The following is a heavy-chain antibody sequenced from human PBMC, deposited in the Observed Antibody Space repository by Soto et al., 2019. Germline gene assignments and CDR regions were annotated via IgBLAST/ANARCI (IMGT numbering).Heavy chain of an antibody. Sequence: EVQLLESGGGLVQPGGSLRLSCAASGFTFSSYAMSWVRQAPGKGLEWVSAISGSGGSTYYADSVKGRFTISRDNAKNSLYLQMNSLRAEDTAVYYCAREAVSTIFGYGMDVWGQGTTVTVSS. V-gene: IGHV3-23*01. CDR3: AREAVSTIFGYGMDV. CDR2: ISGSGGST. J-gene: IGHJ6*02. D-gene: IGHD3-3*01. CDR1: GFTFSSYA.